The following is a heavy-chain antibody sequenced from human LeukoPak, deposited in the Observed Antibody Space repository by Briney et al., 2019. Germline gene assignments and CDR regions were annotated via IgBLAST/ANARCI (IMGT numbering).Heavy chain of an antibody. CDR3: ARISSSSWYTPYFNY. V-gene: IGHV1-2*02. Sequence: GASVKVSCKASGYTFTGYYMHWVRQAPGQGLEWMGWINPNSGDTNYSQKFQGRVTMTRDTSISTAYMELSRLTSDDTGVYYCARISSSSWYTPYFNYWGQGTLVIVSS. D-gene: IGHD6-13*01. CDR1: GYTFTGYY. J-gene: IGHJ4*02. CDR2: INPNSGDT.